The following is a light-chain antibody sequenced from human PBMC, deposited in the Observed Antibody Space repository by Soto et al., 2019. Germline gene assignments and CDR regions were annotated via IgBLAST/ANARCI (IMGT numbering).Light chain of an antibody. J-gene: IGKJ1*01. V-gene: IGKV3-15*01. Sequence: EIVMTQSPATLSVSPGERATLSCRASQSVSSNLAWYQQKPGQAPRLLIYGASTRATGIPARFSGSGSGTEFTLTISSLTSEDFAVYSCQQYNNWPRTLGQGTKVDIK. CDR1: QSVSSN. CDR3: QQYNNWPRT. CDR2: GAS.